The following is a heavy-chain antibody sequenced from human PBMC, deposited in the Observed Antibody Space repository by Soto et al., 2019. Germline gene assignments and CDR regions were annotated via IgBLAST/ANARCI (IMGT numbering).Heavy chain of an antibody. CDR3: APSVLYSSGWYYFDY. CDR2: INPSGGST. J-gene: IGHJ4*02. CDR1: GYTFTSYY. D-gene: IGHD6-19*01. V-gene: IGHV1-46*03. Sequence: ASVKVPCKASGYTFTSYYMHWVRQAPGQGLEWMGIINPSGGSTSYAQKFQGRVTMTRDTSTSTVYMELSSLRSEDTALYYCAPSVLYSSGWYYFDYWGQGTLVTVSS.